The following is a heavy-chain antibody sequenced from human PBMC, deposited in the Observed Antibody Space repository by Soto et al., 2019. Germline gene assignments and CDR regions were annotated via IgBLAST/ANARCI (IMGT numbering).Heavy chain of an antibody. CDR1: GDSVSSNSAA. D-gene: IGHD4-17*01. CDR3: VRTGXTVSSYYYGMXV. J-gene: IGHJ6*02. CDR2: TYYRSKWYN. V-gene: IGHV6-1*01. Sequence: SQTLSLTCAISGDSVSSNSAAWNWIRQSPSRGLEWLGRTYYRSKWYNDYAVSVKSRITINPDTSKNQFSLQLNSVTPEDTAVYYCVRTGXTVSSYYYGMXVWGQGTTVXVSS.